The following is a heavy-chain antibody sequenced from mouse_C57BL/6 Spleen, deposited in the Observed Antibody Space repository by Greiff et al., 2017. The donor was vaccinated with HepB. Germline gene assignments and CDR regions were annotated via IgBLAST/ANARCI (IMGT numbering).Heavy chain of an antibody. CDR3: TRYDYDGGYYAMDY. D-gene: IGHD2-4*01. J-gene: IGHJ4*01. CDR1: GFTFSSYA. V-gene: IGHV5-9-1*02. CDR2: ISSGGDYI. Sequence: EVQGVESGEGLVKPGGSLKLSCAASGFTFSSYAMSWVRQTPEKRLEWVAYISSGGDYIYYADTVKGRFTISRDNARNTLYLQMSSLKSEDTAMYYCTRYDYDGGYYAMDYWGQGTSVTVSS.